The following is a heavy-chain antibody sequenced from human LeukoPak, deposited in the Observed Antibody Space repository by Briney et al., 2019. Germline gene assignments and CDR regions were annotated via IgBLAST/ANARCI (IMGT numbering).Heavy chain of an antibody. CDR1: GFTFSSYA. J-gene: IGHJ4*02. V-gene: IGHV3-30*04. D-gene: IGHD6-19*01. CDR3: ASPTVAGTPYFDY. Sequence: GGSLRISCAASGFTFSSYAMHWVRQAPGKGLEWVAVISYDGSNKYYADSVKGRFTISRDNSKNTLYLQMNSLRAEDTAVYYCASPTVAGTPYFDYWGQGTLVTVSS. CDR2: ISYDGSNK.